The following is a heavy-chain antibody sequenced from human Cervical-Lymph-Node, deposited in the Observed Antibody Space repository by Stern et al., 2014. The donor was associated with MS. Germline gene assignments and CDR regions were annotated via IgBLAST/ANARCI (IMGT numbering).Heavy chain of an antibody. CDR1: GFSLTTSGVG. CDR3: ASTFITWPPGAFHV. D-gene: IGHD3-16*01. V-gene: IGHV2-5*01. Sequence: QVTLRESGPTLVRPTQTLTLTCSFSGFSLTTSGVGVGWIRQPPGMALEWLAAIFWKADERYSPSLQTDPAIPKDPPNNQVVLTLPEMAPPDTPIYFCASTFITWPPGAFHVWGPGTMVTASS. J-gene: IGHJ3*01. CDR2: IFWKADE.